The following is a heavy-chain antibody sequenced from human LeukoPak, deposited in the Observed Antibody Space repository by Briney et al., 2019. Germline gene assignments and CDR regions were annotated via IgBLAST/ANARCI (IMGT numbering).Heavy chain of an antibody. D-gene: IGHD2-2*01. J-gene: IGHJ6*02. CDR3: ARDGRYCIITSCYGYYGMDV. CDR1: GFTVSSNC. Sequence: GGSLRLSCAASGFTVSSNCMSWVRQAPGKRLDWVSVIYSGGSTYYADSVKGRFTISRQNSKNTVDLQMNSLRPEDTAVYYCARDGRYCIITSCYGYYGMDVWGQGTTVTVSS. CDR2: IYSGGST. V-gene: IGHV3-53*04.